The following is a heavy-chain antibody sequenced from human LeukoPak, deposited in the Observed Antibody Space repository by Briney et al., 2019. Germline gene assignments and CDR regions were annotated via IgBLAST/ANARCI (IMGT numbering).Heavy chain of an antibody. D-gene: IGHD5-12*01. CDR3: ARAGYSGYDLDYYYYYMDV. Sequence: GGSLRLSCAASGFTFSSNWMSWVRQAPGKGLEWVANIKQDGSEKYYVDSVKGRFTISRDNAKNSPYLQMNSLRAEDTAVYYCARAGYSGYDLDYYYYYMDVWGKGTTVTVSS. CDR1: GFTFSSNW. V-gene: IGHV3-7*04. J-gene: IGHJ6*03. CDR2: IKQDGSEK.